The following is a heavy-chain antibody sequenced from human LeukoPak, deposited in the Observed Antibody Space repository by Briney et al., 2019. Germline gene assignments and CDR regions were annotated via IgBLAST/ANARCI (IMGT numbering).Heavy chain of an antibody. Sequence: ASVKVSCKASGYTFTSYGISWVRQAPGQGLEWMGWISAYNGNTNYAQKLQGRVTMTTDTSTSTAYMELRSLRSDDTAVYYCARAETTVVTRGTEYFQHWGQGTLVTVSS. D-gene: IGHD4-23*01. CDR3: ARAETTVVTRGTEYFQH. CDR1: GYTFTSYG. CDR2: ISAYNGNT. V-gene: IGHV1-18*01. J-gene: IGHJ1*01.